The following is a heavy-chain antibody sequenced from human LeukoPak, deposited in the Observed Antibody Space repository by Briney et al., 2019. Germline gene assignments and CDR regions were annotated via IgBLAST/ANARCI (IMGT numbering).Heavy chain of an antibody. J-gene: IGHJ6*02. V-gene: IGHV4-59*01. Sequence: SETLSLTCTVSGGSISSYYWSWIRQPPGKGLEWIGYIYYSGSTNYNPSLKSRVTTSVDTSKNQFSLKLSSVTAADTAVYYCARGVATYYDILTGYYRWFGHYYYYYGMDVWGQGTTVTVSS. CDR2: IYYSGST. CDR3: ARGVATYYDILTGYYRWFGHYYYYYGMDV. D-gene: IGHD3-9*01. CDR1: GGSISSYY.